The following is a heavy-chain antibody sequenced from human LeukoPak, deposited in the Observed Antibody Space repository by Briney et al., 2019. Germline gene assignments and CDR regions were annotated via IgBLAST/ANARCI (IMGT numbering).Heavy chain of an antibody. D-gene: IGHD3-3*01. CDR3: ARDLTLLRFLEWYLGHDAFDI. Sequence: GGSLRLSCAASGFTFSSYSMNWVRQAPGKGLEWVSSISSSSSYIYYADSVKGRFTISRDNAKNSLYLQMNSLRAEDTAVYYCARDLTLLRFLEWYLGHDAFDIWGQGTMVTVSS. V-gene: IGHV3-21*01. CDR1: GFTFSSYS. CDR2: ISSSSSYI. J-gene: IGHJ3*02.